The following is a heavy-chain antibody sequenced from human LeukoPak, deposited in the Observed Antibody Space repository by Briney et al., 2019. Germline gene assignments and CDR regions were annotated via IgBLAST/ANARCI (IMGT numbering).Heavy chain of an antibody. D-gene: IGHD3-3*02. V-gene: IGHV3-11*06. CDR1: GFTFSDHY. CDR2: IRGSSGDI. CDR3: ARVARLADS. Sequence: KPGGSLRLSCAASGFTFSDHYMNWLRQAPGKGRECFSYIRGSSGDIKHADSVKGRFTISRDNAKNSLYLQMNSLRDEDTAVYYCARVARLADSWGQGTLVTVSP. J-gene: IGHJ4*02.